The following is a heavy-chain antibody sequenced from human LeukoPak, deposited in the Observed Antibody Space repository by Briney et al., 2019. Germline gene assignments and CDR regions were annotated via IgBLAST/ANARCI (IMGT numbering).Heavy chain of an antibody. CDR3: ARGKEEIRGVITY. Sequence: GGSLRLSCAASGFTFSSYSMNWVRQAPGKGLEWVSSISSSSSYIYYAGSVKGRFTISRDNAKNSLYLQMNSLRAEDTAVYYCARGKEEIRGVITYWGQGTLVTVSS. CDR2: ISSSSSYI. D-gene: IGHD3-10*01. V-gene: IGHV3-21*01. J-gene: IGHJ4*02. CDR1: GFTFSSYS.